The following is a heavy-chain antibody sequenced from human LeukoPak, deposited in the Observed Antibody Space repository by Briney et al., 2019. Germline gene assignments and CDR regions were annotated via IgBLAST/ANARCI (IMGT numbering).Heavy chain of an antibody. CDR1: GFTFSSYA. Sequence: GGSLRLSCAASGFTFSSYAMSWVRQAPGKGLEWVAVISSDGSNKYYAHSVKGRFTVSRDSSKNTLYLQMNSLRAEDTAVYYCAKDNPIEEVPGLGPGQWGQGALVTVSP. J-gene: IGHJ4*02. CDR3: AKDNPIEEVPGLGPGQ. CDR2: ISSDGSNK. D-gene: IGHD2-2*01. V-gene: IGHV3-30-3*01.